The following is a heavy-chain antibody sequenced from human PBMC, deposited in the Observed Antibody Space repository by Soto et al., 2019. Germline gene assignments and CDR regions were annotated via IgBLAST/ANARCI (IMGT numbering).Heavy chain of an antibody. J-gene: IGHJ4*02. Sequence: QVHLQESGPGLVKPSETLSLTCTVSGDSISSYYWSWIRQPPGKGLEWVGYIYYVGTTNYNPSFTSRATVSADTSENQFSLELTSVTAADTAVYYCAGGGGSRKFDYWGQGILVTVSS. CDR2: IYYVGTT. CDR3: AGGGGSRKFDY. CDR1: GDSISSYY. D-gene: IGHD3-16*01. V-gene: IGHV4-59*08.